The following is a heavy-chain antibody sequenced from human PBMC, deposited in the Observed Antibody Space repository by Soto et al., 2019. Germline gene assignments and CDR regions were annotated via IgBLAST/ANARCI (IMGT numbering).Heavy chain of an antibody. J-gene: IGHJ6*02. D-gene: IGHD6-19*01. Sequence: QVQLQQWGAGLLKPSETLSLTCAVYGGSFSGYYWSWIRQPPGKGLEWIGEINHSGSTNYNPSLKSRVTISVDTSKNQFSLKLSYVTAADTAVYYCARGRSSGWAYYYYGMDVWGQGTTVTVSS. V-gene: IGHV4-34*01. CDR1: GGSFSGYY. CDR3: ARGRSSGWAYYYYGMDV. CDR2: INHSGST.